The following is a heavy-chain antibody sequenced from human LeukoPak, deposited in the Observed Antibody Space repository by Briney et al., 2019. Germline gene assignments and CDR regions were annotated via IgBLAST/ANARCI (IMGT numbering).Heavy chain of an antibody. D-gene: IGHD2-15*01. CDR1: GFTFDAYA. V-gene: IGHV3-9*01. Sequence: GRSLRLSCVASGFTFDAYAMHWVRQAPGKGLEWVSGISWNGGSIGYADSVKGRFTISRDNAKNSLYLQMNSLRAEDTAVYYCAREVRISYAFDIWGQGTMVTVSS. CDR2: ISWNGGSI. CDR3: AREVRISYAFDI. J-gene: IGHJ3*02.